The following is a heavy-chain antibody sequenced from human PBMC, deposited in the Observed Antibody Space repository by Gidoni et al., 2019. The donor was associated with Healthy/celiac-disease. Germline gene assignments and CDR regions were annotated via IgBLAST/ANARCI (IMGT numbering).Heavy chain of an antibody. CDR3: ARIFRGLWGDDSSGYYFDY. CDR1: GFSLSNARMG. J-gene: IGHJ4*02. Sequence: QVTLKESGPVLVKPTETLTLTCTVSGFSLSNARMGVSWIRQPQGKALEWLAHIFANDEKSNSTSLKSRLTISKDTSKSQVVLTMTNMDPVDTATYYCARIFRGLWGDDSSGYYFDYWGQGTLVTVSS. V-gene: IGHV2-26*01. D-gene: IGHD3-22*01. CDR2: IFANDEK.